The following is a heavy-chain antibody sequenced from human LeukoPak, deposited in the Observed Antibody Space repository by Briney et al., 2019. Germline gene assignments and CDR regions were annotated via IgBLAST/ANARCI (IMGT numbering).Heavy chain of an antibody. CDR1: GGSISSGGYY. CDR2: IYYSGST. CDR3: ASGDTAMAHFDY. V-gene: IGHV4-61*08. Sequence: PSETLSLTCTVSGGSISSGGYYWSWIRQHPGKGLEWIGYIYYSGSTNYNPSLKSRVTISVDTSKNQFSLKLSSVTAADTAVYYCASGDTAMAHFDYWGQGTLVTVSS. J-gene: IGHJ4*02. D-gene: IGHD5-18*01.